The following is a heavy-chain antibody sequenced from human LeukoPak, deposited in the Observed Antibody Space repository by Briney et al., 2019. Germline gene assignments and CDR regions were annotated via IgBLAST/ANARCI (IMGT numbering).Heavy chain of an antibody. Sequence: ASVKVSCKASEYTFSVYHIHWVRLAPGQGLEWMAWINPNSGDTNYAQKFQGRVTMTTDTSTNTAYMELRSLRSDDTAVYYCARDLDYYDSSGSGWFDPWGQGTLVTVSS. CDR3: ARDLDYYDSSGSGWFDP. J-gene: IGHJ5*02. CDR1: EYTFSVYH. D-gene: IGHD3-22*01. V-gene: IGHV1-2*02. CDR2: INPNSGDT.